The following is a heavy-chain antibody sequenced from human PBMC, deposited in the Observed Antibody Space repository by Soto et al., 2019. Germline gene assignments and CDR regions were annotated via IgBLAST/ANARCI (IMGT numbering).Heavy chain of an antibody. CDR2: INPSGGST. CDR1: GYTFTSYY. V-gene: IGHV1-46*01. D-gene: IGHD1-26*01. Sequence: GASVKVSCKASGYTFTSYYMHWVRQAPGQGLEWMGIINPSGGSTSYAQKFQGRVTITSDTSASTAYMELSSLRSEDTAVYYCARGGSLYWYFDLWGRGTLVTVSS. J-gene: IGHJ2*01. CDR3: ARGGSLYWYFDL.